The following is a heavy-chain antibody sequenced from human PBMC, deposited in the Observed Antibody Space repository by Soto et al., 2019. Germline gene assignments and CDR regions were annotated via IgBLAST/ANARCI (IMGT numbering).Heavy chain of an antibody. CDR3: ARTNWGHRYLDL. J-gene: IGHJ2*01. V-gene: IGHV4-34*01. CDR2: INHSGNT. Sequence: QVQLQQWGAGLLKPSETLSLTCAVYGGSLSGYYWTWIRQPPGKGLEWIGEINHSGNTNYSPSLKSRVTMSVDTSKSQFSLKLNSVTAADTAVYYCARTNWGHRYLDLWGRGTLVTVSS. CDR1: GGSLSGYY. D-gene: IGHD7-27*01.